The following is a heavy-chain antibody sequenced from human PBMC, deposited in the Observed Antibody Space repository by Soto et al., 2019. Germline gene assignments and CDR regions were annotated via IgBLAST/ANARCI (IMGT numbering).Heavy chain of an antibody. CDR1: GGTFNSYA. J-gene: IGHJ4*02. CDR3: ASGCGRGFDY. Sequence: SSVKVSCKDSGGTFNSYAISWVRQAPGQGLEWMGGIIPIFGTANYAQKFQGRVTITADESTSTAYRELSSLRSEDTAVYYCASGCGRGFDYWGQGTLVTVSS. D-gene: IGHD6-25*01. CDR2: IIPIFGTA. V-gene: IGHV1-69*13.